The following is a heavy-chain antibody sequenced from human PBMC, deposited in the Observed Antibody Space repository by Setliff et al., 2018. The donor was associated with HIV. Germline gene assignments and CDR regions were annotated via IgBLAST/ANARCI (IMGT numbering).Heavy chain of an antibody. J-gene: IGHJ4*02. D-gene: IGHD3-22*01. CDR1: GGSFSGYS. CDR2: ITFSGGT. V-gene: IGHV4-34*01. CDR3: ARDRLTYYFDY. Sequence: SETLSLTCAVYGGSFSGYSWNWIRQSSGKGLAWIGEITFSGGTNYNPSLKSRVTISVDTSKNQLSLALTSVTAADTAVYYWARDRLTYYFDYWGQGILVTVSS.